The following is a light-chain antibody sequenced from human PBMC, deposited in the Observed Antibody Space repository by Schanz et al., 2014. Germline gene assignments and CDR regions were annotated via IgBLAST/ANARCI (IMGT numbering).Light chain of an antibody. V-gene: IGKV3-20*01. CDR1: QSVSSSY. CDR2: GAS. CDR3: QQDNNWPT. J-gene: IGKJ1*01. Sequence: EIVLTQSPGTLSLSPGERATLSCRASQSVSSSYLAWYQQKPGQAPRLLIYGASSRATGIPDRFSGSGSGTDFTLTISRLEPEDFAVYYCQQDNNWPTFGQGTKVEIK.